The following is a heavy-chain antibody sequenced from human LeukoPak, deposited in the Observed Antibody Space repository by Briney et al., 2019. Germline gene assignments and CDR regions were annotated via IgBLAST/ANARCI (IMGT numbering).Heavy chain of an antibody. CDR3: ATIHQTYYYDSSGPGGWFDP. V-gene: IGHV1-24*01. CDR1: GYTLTELS. CDR2: FDPEDGET. J-gene: IGHJ5*02. Sequence: ASVKVSCKVSGYTLTELSMHWVRQAPGKGLEWMGGFDPEDGETIYAPKFQGRVTMTEDTSTDTAYMELSSLRSEDTAVYYCATIHQTYYYDSSGPGGWFDPWGQGTLVTVSS. D-gene: IGHD3-22*01.